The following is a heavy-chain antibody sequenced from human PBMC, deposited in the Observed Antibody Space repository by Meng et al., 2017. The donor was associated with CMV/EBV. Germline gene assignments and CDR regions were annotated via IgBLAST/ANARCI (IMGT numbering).Heavy chain of an antibody. J-gene: IGHJ4*02. Sequence: GESLKISCAASGFTFSSYAMHWVCQAPGKGLEWVAVISYDGSNKYYADSVKGRFTISRDNSKNTLYLQMNSLRAEDTAVYYCARGYYDSSGPLHDYWGQGTLVTVSS. V-gene: IGHV3-30-3*01. CDR1: GFTFSSYA. CDR2: ISYDGSNK. D-gene: IGHD3-22*01. CDR3: ARGYYDSSGPLHDY.